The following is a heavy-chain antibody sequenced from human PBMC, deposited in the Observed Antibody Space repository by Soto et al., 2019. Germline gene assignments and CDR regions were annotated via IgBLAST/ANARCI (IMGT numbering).Heavy chain of an antibody. D-gene: IGHD2-15*01. Sequence: GGSLRLSCAASGFTFSSYAMSWVRQAPGKGLEWVSAISGSGGSTYYADSVKGRFTISRDNSKNTLYLQMNSLRAEDTAVYYCAKLNGAKIIVDPRHPPNNWFDPWGQGTLVTVSS. CDR2: ISGSGGST. V-gene: IGHV3-23*01. J-gene: IGHJ5*02. CDR3: AKLNGAKIIVDPRHPPNNWFDP. CDR1: GFTFSSYA.